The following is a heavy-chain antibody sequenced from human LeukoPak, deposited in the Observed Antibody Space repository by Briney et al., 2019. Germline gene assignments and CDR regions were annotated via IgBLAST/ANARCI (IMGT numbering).Heavy chain of an antibody. CDR3: SSTRGSSFGY. CDR1: GVTFSSYE. CDR2: ISSSGSTI. Sequence: GGSLRLSCAASGVTFSSYEMNWVRQAPGKGLEWVSYISSSGSTIYYADSVKGRFTISRDNAKNSLYLQMNSLRAEDTAVYYCSSTRGSSFGYWGQGTLVTVSS. J-gene: IGHJ4*02. V-gene: IGHV3-48*03. D-gene: IGHD3-10*01.